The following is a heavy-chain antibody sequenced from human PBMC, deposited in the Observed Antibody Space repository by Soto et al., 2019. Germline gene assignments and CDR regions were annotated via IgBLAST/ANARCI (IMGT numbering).Heavy chain of an antibody. Sequence: QVQLVQSGAEVRKPGSSVKVSCKASGGTFSRHGISWVRQAPGQGLEWMGGIIPIFGTANHAQKFQGRVTITADESTSTAYMELSSLRSEDTAVYYCARAPLGYCSSTSCRTLGMDVWGQGTTVTVSS. V-gene: IGHV1-69*01. J-gene: IGHJ6*02. CDR3: ARAPLGYCSSTSCRTLGMDV. CDR2: IIPIFGTA. CDR1: GGTFSRHG. D-gene: IGHD2-2*01.